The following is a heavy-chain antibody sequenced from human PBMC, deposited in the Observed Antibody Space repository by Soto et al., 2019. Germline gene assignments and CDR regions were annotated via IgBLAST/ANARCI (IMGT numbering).Heavy chain of an antibody. CDR1: GGSISSYY. J-gene: IGHJ6*02. CDR2: IYTSGST. CDR3: ARADYGDLDSDYYYYGMDV. V-gene: IGHV4-4*07. Sequence: SETLSLTCTASGGSISSYYWSWIRQPAGKGLEWIGRIYTSGSTNYNPSLKSRVTMSVDTSKNQFSLKLSSVTAADTAVYYCARADYGDLDSDYYYYGMDVWGQGTTVTVSS. D-gene: IGHD4-17*01.